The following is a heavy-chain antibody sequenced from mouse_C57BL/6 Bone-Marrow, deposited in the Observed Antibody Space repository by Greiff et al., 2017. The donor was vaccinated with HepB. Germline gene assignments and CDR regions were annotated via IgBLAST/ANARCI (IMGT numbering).Heavy chain of an antibody. Sequence: EVKVVESGGGLVQSGRSLRLSCATSGFTFSDFYMEWVRQAPGKGLEWIAASRNKANDYTTEYSASVKGRFIVSRDTSQSILYLQMNALRAEVTAIYYCARDADGLSYFDYWGQGTTLTVSS. CDR2: SRNKANDYTT. CDR1: GFTFSDFY. D-gene: IGHD3-1*01. CDR3: ARDADGLSYFDY. V-gene: IGHV7-1*01. J-gene: IGHJ2*01.